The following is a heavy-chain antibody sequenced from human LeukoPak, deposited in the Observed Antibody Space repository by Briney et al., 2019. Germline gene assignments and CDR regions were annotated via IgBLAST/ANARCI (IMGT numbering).Heavy chain of an antibody. CDR3: ARTTEGYCRGRSCYSYYYYMDV. Sequence: SETLSLTCAVYGGSFSGYYWRWIRQPPGEGVEWVGEINHSGSTNYNPSLKSRVTISVDTSKNQFSLKLSSVTAADTAVYYCARTTEGYCRGRSCYSYYYYMDVWGKGTTVTVSS. CDR1: GGSFSGYY. J-gene: IGHJ6*03. D-gene: IGHD2-15*01. CDR2: INHSGST. V-gene: IGHV4-34*01.